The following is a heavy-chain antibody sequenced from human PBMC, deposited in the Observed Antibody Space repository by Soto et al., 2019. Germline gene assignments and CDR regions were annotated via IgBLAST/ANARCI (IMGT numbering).Heavy chain of an antibody. CDR2: IYHSGST. J-gene: IGHJ4*02. Sequence: LSLTCAVSGGSISSGGYSWSWIRQPPGKGLEWIGYIYHSGSTCYNPSLKSRVTISVDRSKNQFSLKLSSVTAADTAVYYCARGGGYTFDYWGQGTLVTVSS. V-gene: IGHV4-30-2*01. CDR1: GGSISSGGYS. D-gene: IGHD3-16*01. CDR3: ARGGGYTFDY.